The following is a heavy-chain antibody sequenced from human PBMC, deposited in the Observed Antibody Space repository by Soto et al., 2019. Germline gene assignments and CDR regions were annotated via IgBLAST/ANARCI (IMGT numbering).Heavy chain of an antibody. D-gene: IGHD3-16*01. CDR1: GGSISSNSYY. J-gene: IGHJ4*02. CDR3: ARHAAYDSVWGKSDGSDY. Sequence: SETLSLTCTVSGGSISSNSYYWDWIRQPPGKGLEWIGSMYYSGATYHNPSLQSRVTISVDTSKNQFSLHLSSVTAADTAVYYCARHAAYDSVWGKSDGSDYWGQGTLVTVPQ. CDR2: MYYSGAT. V-gene: IGHV4-39*01.